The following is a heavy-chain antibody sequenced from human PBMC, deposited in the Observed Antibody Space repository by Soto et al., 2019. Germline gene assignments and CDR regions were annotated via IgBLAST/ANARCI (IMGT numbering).Heavy chain of an antibody. V-gene: IGHV3-33*01. Sequence: GGSLRLSCAASGFTFSSYGMHWVRQAPGKGLEWVAVIWYDGSNKYYADSVKGRFTISRDNSKNTLYLQMNSLRAEDTAVYYCARGGGGGYYYYYYMDVSGKGTTVTVSS. CDR1: GFTFSSYG. J-gene: IGHJ6*03. CDR3: ARGGGGGYYYYYYMDV. D-gene: IGHD2-21*01. CDR2: IWYDGSNK.